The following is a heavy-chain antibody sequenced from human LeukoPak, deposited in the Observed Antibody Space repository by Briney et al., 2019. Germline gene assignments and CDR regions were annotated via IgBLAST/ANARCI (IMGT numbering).Heavy chain of an antibody. Sequence: PGGSLRLSCVASGFTFSSYAMSWVRQAPGKGPEWVSAISGSGGSTHYADSVKGRFTISRDNSKNTLYLQLNTLRAEDTAVYYCARTSNYWSPYFDYWGQGALVTVSS. CDR3: ARTSNYWSPYFDY. CDR1: GFTFSSYA. J-gene: IGHJ4*02. CDR2: ISGSGGST. V-gene: IGHV3-23*01. D-gene: IGHD1-1*01.